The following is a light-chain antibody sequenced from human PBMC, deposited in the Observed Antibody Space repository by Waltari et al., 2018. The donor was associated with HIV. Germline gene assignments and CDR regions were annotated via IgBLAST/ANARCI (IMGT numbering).Light chain of an antibody. V-gene: IGLV1-51*01. CDR2: DNE. Sequence: QSILTQPPSVSAAPGQTVTISCTGGHSNVGNNYVSWYQQVPGKAPRLLIYDNEKRPSGIPDRFSASKVGMSATLGITALQLVDEADYYCGTWDSSLSLYVFGTGTTVAVL. CDR3: GTWDSSLSLYV. J-gene: IGLJ1*01. CDR1: HSNVGNNY.